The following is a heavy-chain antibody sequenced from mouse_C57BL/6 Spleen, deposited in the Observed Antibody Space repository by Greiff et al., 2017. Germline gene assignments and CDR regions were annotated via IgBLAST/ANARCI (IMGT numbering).Heavy chain of an antibody. D-gene: IGHD4-1*01. CDR1: GFTFSDYG. CDR2: ISSGSSTI. CDR3: ARGTGTLYFDY. Sequence: DVMLVESGGGLVKPGGSLKLSCAASGFTFSDYGMHWVRQAPEKGLEWVAYISSGSSTIYYADTVKGRFTISRDNAKNTLFLQMTSLRSEDTAMYYCARGTGTLYFDYWGQGTTLTVSS. J-gene: IGHJ2*01. V-gene: IGHV5-17*01.